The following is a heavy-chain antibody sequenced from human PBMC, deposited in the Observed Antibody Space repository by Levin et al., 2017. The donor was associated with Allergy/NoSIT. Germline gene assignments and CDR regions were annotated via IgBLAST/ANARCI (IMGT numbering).Heavy chain of an antibody. CDR1: GYTFDNFG. V-gene: IGHV1-18*01. CDR3: VRLGYSHGNDY. J-gene: IGHJ4*02. Sequence: ASVKVSCKASGYTFDNFGIGWVRQAPGQGLEWMGWVSPNSGDTDYVQKFLGRVTMTADTSTSIVYMELRSLRSDDTAMFYCVRLGYSHGNDYWGQGTMVTVSS. CDR2: VSPNSGDT. D-gene: IGHD1-1*01.